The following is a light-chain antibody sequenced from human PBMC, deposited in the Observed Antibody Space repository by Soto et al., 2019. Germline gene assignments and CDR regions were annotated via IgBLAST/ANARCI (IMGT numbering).Light chain of an antibody. Sequence: DIQMTQSPSSLSASVGDRVTITCRASQTISSYLNWYQHKPGKAPDLLIYAASSLQSGVPSRFSGSGSGTDFTLTISSLQPEDLAIYYCQQTYSTPRTFGQGTKVEIK. CDR3: QQTYSTPRT. CDR1: QTISSY. V-gene: IGKV1-39*01. CDR2: AAS. J-gene: IGKJ1*01.